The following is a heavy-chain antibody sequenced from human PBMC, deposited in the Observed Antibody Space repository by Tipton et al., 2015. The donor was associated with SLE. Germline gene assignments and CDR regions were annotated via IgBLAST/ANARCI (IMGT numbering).Heavy chain of an antibody. V-gene: IGHV4-39*07. D-gene: IGHD4-11*01. Sequence: TLSLTCTVSGGSISSSSYYWGWIRQPPGKGLEWIGSIYHSGSTYYNPSLKSRVTISVDTSKNQFSLKLSSVTAADTAVYYCARALSYSNYWRYWGQGTLVTVPS. CDR3: ARALSYSNYWRY. CDR2: IYHSGST. J-gene: IGHJ4*02. CDR1: GGSISSSSYY.